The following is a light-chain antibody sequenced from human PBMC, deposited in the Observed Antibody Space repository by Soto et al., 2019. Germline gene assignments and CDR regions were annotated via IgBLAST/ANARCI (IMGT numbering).Light chain of an antibody. CDR3: QTFGDSPFT. Sequence: EIVLMQSPDTLSLSPGERATLSCRASETISSHYIAWYQQKPGQAPRLLIFGASTRATGIPDRFSGSWSGTDFTLTISRLEPDDFAVYYCQTFGDSPFTFGPGTKVAIK. CDR1: ETISSHY. V-gene: IGKV3-20*01. CDR2: GAS. J-gene: IGKJ3*01.